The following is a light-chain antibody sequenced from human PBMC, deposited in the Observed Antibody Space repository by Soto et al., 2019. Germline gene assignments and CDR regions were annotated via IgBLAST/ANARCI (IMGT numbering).Light chain of an antibody. J-gene: IGKJ3*01. Sequence: DIRMTQSPSSLSASVGDRVTITCQASQDITKYLNWYQQKPGKAPKLLIYDASNLEIGAPSRFSGSGSGTDCTFTISSLKNQDFVIYYCQQYHNLPITFGHGTKVHIK. CDR1: QDITKY. CDR3: QQYHNLPIT. CDR2: DAS. V-gene: IGKV1-33*01.